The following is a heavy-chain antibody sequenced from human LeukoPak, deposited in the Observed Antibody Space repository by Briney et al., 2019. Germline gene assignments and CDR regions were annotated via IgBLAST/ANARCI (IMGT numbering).Heavy chain of an antibody. Sequence: GGSLRLSCAASGFTFSSYAMNWVRQAPGKGLEWVSVILYDGSNKYYADSVKGRFTISRGNAKNTLYLQMNSLRAEDTAVYYCATDSSGPEYYYYGMDVWGQGTTVTVSS. V-gene: IGHV3-30*04. CDR2: ILYDGSNK. CDR1: GFTFSSYA. D-gene: IGHD3-22*01. CDR3: ATDSSGPEYYYYGMDV. J-gene: IGHJ6*02.